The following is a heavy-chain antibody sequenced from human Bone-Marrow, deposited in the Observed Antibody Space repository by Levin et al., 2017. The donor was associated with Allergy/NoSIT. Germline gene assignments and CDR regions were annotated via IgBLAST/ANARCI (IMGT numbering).Heavy chain of an antibody. V-gene: IGHV3-23*01. D-gene: IGHD2-2*01. CDR2: IGGDT. Sequence: LSLTCAASGFTFTTNAMSWVRQAPGKGLVWVSAIGGDTYYADSVKGRFTISRDNSKNTVYLQMDSLRAEDTAVYYCARGSSATSYYSERPLDLWGRGTLVTVSS. CDR3: ARGSSATSYYSERPLDL. CDR1: GFTFTTNA. J-gene: IGHJ2*01.